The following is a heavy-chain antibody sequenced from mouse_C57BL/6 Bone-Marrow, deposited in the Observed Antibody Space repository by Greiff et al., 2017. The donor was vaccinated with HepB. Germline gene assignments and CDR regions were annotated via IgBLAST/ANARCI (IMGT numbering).Heavy chain of an antibody. V-gene: IGHV1-64*01. D-gene: IGHD1-1*01. J-gene: IGHJ2*01. CDR3: AREDYGSSYYFDY. CDR2: IHPNSGST. Sequence: QVQLQQPGAELVKPGASVKLSCKASGYTFTSYWMHWVKQRPGQGLEWIGMIHPNSGSTNYNEKFKSKATLTLAKSSSTAYMQLSSLTSEDSAVYYCAREDYGSSYYFDYWGQGTTLTVSS. CDR1: GYTFTSYW.